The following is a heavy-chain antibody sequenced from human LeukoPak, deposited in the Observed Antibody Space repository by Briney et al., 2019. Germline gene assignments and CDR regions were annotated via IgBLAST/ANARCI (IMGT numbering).Heavy chain of an antibody. D-gene: IGHD3-3*01. J-gene: IGHJ4*02. CDR1: GGSISSGDYY. CDR3: ARGQPYYDFWSGKGGFDY. CDR2: IYYSGST. Sequence: SETLSLTCTVSGGSISSGDYYWSWIRQPPGKGLEWIRYIYYSGSTYYNPSLKSRVTISVDTSKNQFSLKLSSVTAADTAVYYCARGQPYYDFWSGKGGFDYWGQGTLVTISS. V-gene: IGHV4-30-4*08.